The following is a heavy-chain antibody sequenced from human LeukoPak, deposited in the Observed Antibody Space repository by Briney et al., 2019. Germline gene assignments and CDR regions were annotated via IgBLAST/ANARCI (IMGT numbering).Heavy chain of an antibody. CDR2: ISGSGGIT. Sequence: GGSLRLSCAASGFTFSTDAMNWVRQAPGKGLEWVSSISGSGGITYYADSVKGRFTISRDNSNNTLYLQMSSLRAEDTAIYYCAKDRAIHLVPYYLVPDIWGQGTMVTVSS. V-gene: IGHV3-23*01. J-gene: IGHJ3*02. CDR1: GFTFSTDA. CDR3: AKDRAIHLVPYYLVPDI. D-gene: IGHD5-18*01.